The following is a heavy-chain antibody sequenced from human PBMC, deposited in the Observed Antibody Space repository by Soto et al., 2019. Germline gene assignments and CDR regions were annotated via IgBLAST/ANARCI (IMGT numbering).Heavy chain of an antibody. D-gene: IGHD3-3*01. Sequence: QVQMVPSGAEVKTPGASVTVSCKASGYTFTGYYMHWVRQAPGQGLEWMGCINPNSGGTNYAQKSQGSVAIARDTSISTAYTELSMLRSDDTAVYYGAREYSVFGGGLGYWGQGTLVTVS. V-gene: IGHV1-2*02. CDR1: GYTFTGYY. CDR3: AREYSVFGGGLGY. J-gene: IGHJ4*02. CDR2: INPNSGGT.